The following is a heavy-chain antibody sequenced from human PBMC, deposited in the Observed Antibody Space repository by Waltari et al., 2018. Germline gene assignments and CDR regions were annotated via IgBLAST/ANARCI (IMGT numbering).Heavy chain of an antibody. CDR2: LKAMADGGTT. J-gene: IGHJ4*02. CDR3: MTDYRDDGY. Sequence: EVQLADSGGDLVTPGGSLSISWAVSVLSFSNAWMNWVRQAPGKGLEWVGRLKAMADGGTTDYTAPVKGRFTIFGDDSKNTVYLQMSSLKTEDTAVYYCMTDYRDDGYWGQGTLVTVSS. D-gene: IGHD3-16*02. V-gene: IGHV3-15*07. CDR1: VLSFSNAW.